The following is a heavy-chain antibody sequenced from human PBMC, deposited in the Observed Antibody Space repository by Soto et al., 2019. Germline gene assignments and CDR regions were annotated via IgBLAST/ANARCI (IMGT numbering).Heavy chain of an antibody. CDR1: GGTFSSYA. CDR3: ARDQRESGRYYRYFDL. J-gene: IGHJ2*01. CDR2: IIPILGTA. Sequence: QVQLVQSGAEVKKPGSSVKVSCKASGGTFSSYAISWVRQAPGQGLEWMGGIIPILGTANYAQKFQGRVTITADEYTSTGYVEVSSLRSEDRGVYSCARDQRESGRYYRYFDLWGRGTLVTVSS. D-gene: IGHD1-26*01. V-gene: IGHV1-69*01.